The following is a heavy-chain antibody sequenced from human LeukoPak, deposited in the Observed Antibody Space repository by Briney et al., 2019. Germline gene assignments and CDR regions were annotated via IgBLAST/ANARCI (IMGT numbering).Heavy chain of an antibody. CDR1: EFVFSDYY. D-gene: IGHD3-10*01. J-gene: IGHJ4*02. CDR2: ISDSGSTI. Sequence: GGSLRLSCAASEFVFSDYYMSWIRQAPGKGLKWVSYISDSGSTIYYADSVKGRFTISRDNVKNPLYLQMNGLRAEDTAVYYCAREMEGDYGSGTFFDLWGQGNMVTVSS. V-gene: IGHV3-11*01. CDR3: AREMEGDYGSGTFFDL.